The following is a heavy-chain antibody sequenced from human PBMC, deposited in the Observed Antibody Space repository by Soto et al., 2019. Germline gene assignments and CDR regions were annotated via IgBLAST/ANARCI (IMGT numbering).Heavy chain of an antibody. J-gene: IGHJ4*02. CDR2: IYYSGST. V-gene: IGHV4-39*01. CDR1: GGSISSSSYY. CDR3: ARRALAYYDILTAYFDY. D-gene: IGHD3-9*01. Sequence: SETLSLTCTVSGGSISSSSYYWGWILQPPGKGLEWIGSIYYSGSTYYNPSLKSRVTISVDTSKNQFSLKLSSVTAADTAVYYCARRALAYYDILTAYFDYWGQGTLVTVSS.